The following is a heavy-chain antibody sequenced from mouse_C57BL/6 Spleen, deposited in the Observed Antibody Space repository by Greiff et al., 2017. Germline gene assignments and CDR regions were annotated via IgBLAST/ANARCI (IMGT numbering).Heavy chain of an antibody. Sequence: QVQLQQPGAELVKPGASVKMSCKASGYTFTSYWITWVKQRPGQGLEWIGDIYPGSGSTNYNEKFKSKATLTVDTSSSTAYMQLSSLTSENSAVYDYARVEGSAWDFDYWGQGTPLTVSS. CDR2: IYPGSGST. CDR1: GYTFTSYW. V-gene: IGHV1-55*01. J-gene: IGHJ2*01. D-gene: IGHD1-1*02. CDR3: ARVEGSAWDFDY.